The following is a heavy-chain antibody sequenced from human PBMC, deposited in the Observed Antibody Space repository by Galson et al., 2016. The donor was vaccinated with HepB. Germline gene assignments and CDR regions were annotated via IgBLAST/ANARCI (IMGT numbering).Heavy chain of an antibody. CDR1: GFTFSSYS. CDR3: ARPLYYYSSGYHQYFQY. CDR2: INPSSSST. V-gene: IGHV3-48*02. D-gene: IGHD3-22*01. Sequence: SLRLSCAASGFTFSSYSMNWVRQAPGKGLEWVSYINPSSSSTHYADSVKGRFIISRDNAKNSLYLLMDSLRDEDTAVYYCARPLYYYSSGYHQYFQYWGQGTLVTASS. J-gene: IGHJ1*01.